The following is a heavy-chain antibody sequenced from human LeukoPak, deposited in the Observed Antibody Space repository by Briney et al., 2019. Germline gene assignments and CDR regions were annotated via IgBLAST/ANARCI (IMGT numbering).Heavy chain of an antibody. CDR2: ISSDGSST. J-gene: IGHJ4*02. V-gene: IGHV3-74*01. Sequence: GGSLRLSCAASGFTFSGYWQHWVRQDPGKGLVWVSRISSDGSSTSYADSVKGRFTISRDNAKNTLYLQMNILRAEDTAVYYCARETTGSYYLDYWGQGTLVTVSS. CDR1: GFTFSGYW. D-gene: IGHD1-1*01. CDR3: ARETTGSYYLDY.